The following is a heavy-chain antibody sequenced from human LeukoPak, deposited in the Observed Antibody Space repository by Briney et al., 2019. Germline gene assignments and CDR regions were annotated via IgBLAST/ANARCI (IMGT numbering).Heavy chain of an antibody. D-gene: IGHD5-18*01. J-gene: IGHJ4*02. V-gene: IGHV1-18*01. CDR1: GYTFTSYG. CDR2: ISAYNGNT. Sequence: ASVKVSCKASGYTFTSYGISWVRQAPGQGLEWMGWISAYNGNTNYAQKLQGRVTMTTDTSTSTAYMELRSLRSDDTAVYYCARDFSGCSYGPLDYWGQGTLVTVSS. CDR3: ARDFSGCSYGPLDY.